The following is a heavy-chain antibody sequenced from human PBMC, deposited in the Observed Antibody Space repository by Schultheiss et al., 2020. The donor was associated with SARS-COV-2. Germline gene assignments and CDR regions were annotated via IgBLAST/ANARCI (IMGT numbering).Heavy chain of an antibody. J-gene: IGHJ4*02. D-gene: IGHD1-26*01. CDR1: GFTFSSYA. CDR3: TGIVGATGDDY. Sequence: GGSLRLSCAASGFTFSSYAMHWVRQAPGKGLEWVAVISYDGSNKYYADSVKGRFTISRDNSKNTLYLQMNSLRAEDTAVYYCTGIVGATGDDYWGQGTLVTVSS. V-gene: IGHV3-30*01. CDR2: ISYDGSNK.